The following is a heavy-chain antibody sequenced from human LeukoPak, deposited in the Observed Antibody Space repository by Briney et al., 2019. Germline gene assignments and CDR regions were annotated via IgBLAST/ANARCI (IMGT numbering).Heavy chain of an antibody. J-gene: IGHJ5*02. Sequence: PGGSLRLSCAASGFTFSSYEMNWVRQAPGKGLEWVSYISSSGSTIYYADSVKGRFTISRDNAKNSLYPQMNSLRAEDTAVYYCARGAVAGDGQSWGQGTLVTVSS. CDR3: ARGAVAGDGQS. D-gene: IGHD6-19*01. V-gene: IGHV3-48*03. CDR1: GFTFSSYE. CDR2: ISSSGSTI.